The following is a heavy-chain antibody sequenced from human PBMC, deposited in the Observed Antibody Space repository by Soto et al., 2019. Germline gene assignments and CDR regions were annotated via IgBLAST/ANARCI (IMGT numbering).Heavy chain of an antibody. V-gene: IGHV3-30*18. CDR3: ANGGRQWLVTSDFNY. Sequence: VQLVESGGGVIQHGRSLRLSCPASGFTFSDYAMHWVRQAPGKGLDRVAVVSHAGRNTHYADSVKGRFTISRDSSKNTVSLEMTSLRAEDTAVYYCANGGRQWLVTSDFNYWGQGALVTVSS. CDR1: GFTFSDYA. J-gene: IGHJ4*02. CDR2: VSHAGRNT. D-gene: IGHD6-19*01.